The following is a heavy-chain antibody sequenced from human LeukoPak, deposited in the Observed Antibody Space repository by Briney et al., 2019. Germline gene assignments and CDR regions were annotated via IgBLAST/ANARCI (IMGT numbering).Heavy chain of an antibody. Sequence: PGGSLRLSCAASRFTFSSYWMHWVRQAPGKGLVWVSRINSDGSSTSYADSVKGRFTISRDNAKNTLYLQMNSLRAEDTAVYYCARTWATVTTNMIDYWGQGTLVTVSS. CDR2: INSDGSST. CDR1: RFTFSSYW. CDR3: ARTWATVTTNMIDY. J-gene: IGHJ4*02. V-gene: IGHV3-74*01. D-gene: IGHD4-4*01.